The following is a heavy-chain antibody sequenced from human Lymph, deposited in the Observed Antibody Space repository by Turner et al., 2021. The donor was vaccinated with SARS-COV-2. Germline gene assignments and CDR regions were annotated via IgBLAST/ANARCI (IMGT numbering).Heavy chain of an antibody. CDR2: IYSGGTT. V-gene: IGHV3-53*02. Sequence: EVKLVETGGGLIQPGGSFRLSCAASGFIVSRNYMNWVRQAPGKGLEWVSVIYSGGTTYYADSVKGRFTISRDHSKNTLYLQMNSLRVEDTAVYYCARDLGTYGMDVWGQGTTVTVSS. D-gene: IGHD6-13*01. CDR3: ARDLGTYGMDV. J-gene: IGHJ6*02. CDR1: GFIVSRNY.